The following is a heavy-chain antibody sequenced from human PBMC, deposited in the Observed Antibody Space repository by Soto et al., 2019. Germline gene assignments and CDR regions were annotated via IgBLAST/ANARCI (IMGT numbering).Heavy chain of an antibody. Sequence: PSETLSLTCAVYGGSFSGYYWSWIRQPPGKGLEWIGEINHSGSTNYNPSLKSRVTISVDTSRNQFALNLTSVTAADTALYFCATSPLGYCTGGSCYEIQKFDFWGQGILVTVSS. CDR2: INHSGST. CDR1: GGSFSGYY. V-gene: IGHV4-34*01. CDR3: ATSPLGYCTGGSCYEIQKFDF. J-gene: IGHJ4*02. D-gene: IGHD2-15*01.